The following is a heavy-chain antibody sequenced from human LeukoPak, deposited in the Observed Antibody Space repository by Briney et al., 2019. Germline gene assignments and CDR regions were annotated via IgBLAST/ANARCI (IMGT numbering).Heavy chain of an antibody. V-gene: IGHV4-59*01. CDR3: ARSGYSYGYGRYYYYYMDV. CDR1: GGSISSYY. J-gene: IGHJ6*03. CDR2: IYYSGST. Sequence: SETLSLTCTVSGGSISSYYWSWIRQPPGKGLEWIGYIYYSGSTNYNPSLKSRVTISVDTSKNQFSLKLSSVAAADTAVYYCARSGYSYGYGRYYYYYMDVWGKGTTVTVSS. D-gene: IGHD5-18*01.